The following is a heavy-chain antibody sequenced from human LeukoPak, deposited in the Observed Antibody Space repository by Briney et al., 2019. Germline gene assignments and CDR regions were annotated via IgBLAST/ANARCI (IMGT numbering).Heavy chain of an antibody. D-gene: IGHD4-17*01. Sequence: PSETLSLTCSVSGGSISSYYWSWIRQPPGKGLEWIGYIYYSGSTHYNPSLKSRVTISVDTSKNQFSLKLSSVTAADTAVYYCARAGGGYGDYPADYWGQGTLVTVSS. CDR3: ARAGGGYGDYPADY. V-gene: IGHV4-59*01. CDR2: IYYSGST. J-gene: IGHJ4*02. CDR1: GGSISSYY.